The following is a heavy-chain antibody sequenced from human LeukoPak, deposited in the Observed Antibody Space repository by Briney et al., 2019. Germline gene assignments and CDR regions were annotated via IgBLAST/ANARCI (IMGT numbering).Heavy chain of an antibody. D-gene: IGHD3-10*01. CDR3: ARDGLWFGESEAFDI. CDR1: GGSISSYY. Sequence: SKTLSLTCTVSGGSISSYYWSWIRQPAGKGLEWIGRIYTSGSTNYNPSLKSRVTMSVDTSKNQFSLKLSSVTAADTAVYYCARDGLWFGESEAFDIWGQGTLVTVSS. V-gene: IGHV4-4*07. J-gene: IGHJ4*02. CDR2: IYTSGST.